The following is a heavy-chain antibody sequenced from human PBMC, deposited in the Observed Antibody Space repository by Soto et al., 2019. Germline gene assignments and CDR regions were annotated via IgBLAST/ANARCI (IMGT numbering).Heavy chain of an antibody. Sequence: SETLSLTCTVSGGSISSSSYYWGWIRQPPGKGLEWIGSIYYSGSTYYNPSLKSRVTISVDTSKNQFSLKLSSVTAADTAVYYCARHERSRSKPYGMDVWGQGTTVIVSS. J-gene: IGHJ6*02. CDR1: GGSISSSSYY. V-gene: IGHV4-39*01. D-gene: IGHD1-26*01. CDR2: IYYSGST. CDR3: ARHERSRSKPYGMDV.